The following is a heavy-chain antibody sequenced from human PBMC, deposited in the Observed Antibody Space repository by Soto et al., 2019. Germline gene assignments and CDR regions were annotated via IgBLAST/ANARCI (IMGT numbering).Heavy chain of an antibody. CDR2: IYPGDFDT. V-gene: IGHV5-51*01. CDR3: ATVPRGYSYGSVRLVQQYYCYGMDV. Sequence: PGESLKISCSGSGYNFNTYWIAWVRQMPGKGLEWMGIIYPGDFDTRYSQSFEGHLTISADKSISTAYLQWSSLKASDTAMYYCATVPRGYSYGSVRLVQQYYCYGMDVWGQGTTVTVSS. D-gene: IGHD5-18*01. CDR1: GYNFNTYW. J-gene: IGHJ6*02.